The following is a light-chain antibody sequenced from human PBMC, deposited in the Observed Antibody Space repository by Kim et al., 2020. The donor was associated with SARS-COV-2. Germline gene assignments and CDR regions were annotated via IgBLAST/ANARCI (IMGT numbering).Light chain of an antibody. CDR1: QSVRADY. Sequence: EIVLTQSPGPLSLSPGERATLSCRASQSVRADYLAWYQQKPGQAPRLLIYGASSRATGIPDRFSGSGSGTDFILTISRLEPEDFAVYYCQQYGTSPNTFGQGTRLEIK. CDR2: GAS. CDR3: QQYGTSPNT. V-gene: IGKV3-20*01. J-gene: IGKJ5*01.